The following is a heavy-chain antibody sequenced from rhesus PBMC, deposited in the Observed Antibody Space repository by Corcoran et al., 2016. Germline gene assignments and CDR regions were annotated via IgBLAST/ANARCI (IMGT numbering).Heavy chain of an antibody. CDR1: GASIRSSW. V-gene: IGHV4-80*01. J-gene: IGHJ4*01. CDR2: FDVERGST. CDR3: AREYSGSSSLT. D-gene: IGHD4-29*01. Sequence: QVQLQESGPGLVKPSETLSLTCTVSGASIRSSWWSWIRQPPGKGLEWIGEFDVERGSTNTTPPLKSRVTIAKDAPNNRFALKLGCLIAADTAVYSGAREYSGSSSLTWGQGVLVTVSS.